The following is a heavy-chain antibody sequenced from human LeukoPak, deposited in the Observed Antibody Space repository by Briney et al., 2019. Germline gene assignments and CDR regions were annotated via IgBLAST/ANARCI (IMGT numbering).Heavy chain of an antibody. Sequence: TGGSLRLSCVASGFTFSNSGMNWVRQAPGKGLEWVAFIRFDGSNKYYADSVQGRFTISRDNSKNTLYLQMNSLRPEDTAVYYCAKRLCSGGSCYGIDYWGQGTLVTVSS. V-gene: IGHV3-30*02. J-gene: IGHJ4*02. CDR3: AKRLCSGGSCYGIDY. CDR2: IRFDGSNK. CDR1: GFTFSNSG. D-gene: IGHD2-15*01.